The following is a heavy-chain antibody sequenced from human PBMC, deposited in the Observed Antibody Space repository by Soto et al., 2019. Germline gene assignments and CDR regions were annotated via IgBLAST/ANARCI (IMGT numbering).Heavy chain of an antibody. D-gene: IGHD3-9*01. V-gene: IGHV4-38-2*02. J-gene: IGHJ5*02. CDR2: IYHSGST. CDR3: ARDKIFRGPSLVDNLFDP. Sequence: SETLSLTCAVSGYSISSGYYWGWIRQPPGKGLEWIGSIYHSGSTYYNPSLKSRVTISVDTSKNQFSLKLSSVTAADTAVYYCARDKIFRGPSLVDNLFDPRGQRTPV. CDR1: GYSISSGYY.